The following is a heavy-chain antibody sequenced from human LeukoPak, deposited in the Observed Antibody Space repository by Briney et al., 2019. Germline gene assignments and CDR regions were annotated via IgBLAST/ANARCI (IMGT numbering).Heavy chain of an antibody. CDR2: ISYDGRNN. CDR1: GFTFSSYA. D-gene: IGHD3-22*01. CDR3: AKLGFDSSGSHTLFDY. J-gene: IGHJ4*02. Sequence: GGSLRLSCAASGFTFSSYAMHWVRQGPGKGLEWVAIISYDGRNNHYADSVKGRFTISRDNSKNTLHLQMISLRAEDTAVYYCAKLGFDSSGSHTLFDYWGQGTQVTVSS. V-gene: IGHV3-30*18.